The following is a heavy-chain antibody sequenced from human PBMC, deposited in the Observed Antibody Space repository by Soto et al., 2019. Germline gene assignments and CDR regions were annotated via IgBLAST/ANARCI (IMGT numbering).Heavy chain of an antibody. CDR1: GGSISSHY. Sequence: QVQLQESGPGLVKPSETLSLTCTVSGGSISSHYWSWIRQPPGKGLEWIGYIYYSGSTDYNPSLKSRVTISVDTSKNQLSLRLTSVTDADTAVYYCARPRGTTPAVWYFDLWGRGTLVTVSS. CDR2: IYYSGST. J-gene: IGHJ2*01. CDR3: ARPRGTTPAVWYFDL. V-gene: IGHV4-59*08. D-gene: IGHD1-26*01.